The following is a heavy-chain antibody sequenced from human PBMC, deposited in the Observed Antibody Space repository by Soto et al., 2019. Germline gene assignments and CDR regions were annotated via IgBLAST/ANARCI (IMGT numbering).Heavy chain of an antibody. CDR3: ERAGIFHALDV. Sequence: SETLSLTCTVSGGSVSSGSYYWSWIRQPPGKGLEWIGYIYYSGSTNYNPSLKSRVTISVDTSKNQFSLKLSSVTAADTAVYYCERAGIFHALDVWGQGTTVTVSS. V-gene: IGHV4-61*01. CDR1: GGSVSSGSYY. D-gene: IGHD3-3*01. J-gene: IGHJ6*02. CDR2: IYYSGST.